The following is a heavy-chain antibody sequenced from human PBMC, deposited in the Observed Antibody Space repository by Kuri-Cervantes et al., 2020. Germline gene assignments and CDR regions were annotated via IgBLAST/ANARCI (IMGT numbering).Heavy chain of an antibody. J-gene: IGHJ2*01. CDR3: ARIVGWYFDL. CDR2: ISSSGSSI. Sequence: ETLSLTCAASGFTFSSYSMNWVRQAPGKGLEWISYISSSGSSISYADSMKGRFTISRDNAKNSLYLQLNSLRAEDTAVYYCARIVGWYFDLWGRGTLVTVSS. CDR1: GFTFSSYS. V-gene: IGHV3-48*04. D-gene: IGHD1-26*01.